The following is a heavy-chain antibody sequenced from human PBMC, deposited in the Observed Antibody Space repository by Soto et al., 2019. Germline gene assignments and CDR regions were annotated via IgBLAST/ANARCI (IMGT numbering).Heavy chain of an antibody. CDR2: IDPSDSYT. Sequence: GESLKISCKGSGYSFTSYWISRVRQMPGKGLEWMGRIDPSDSYTNYSPSFQRHVTISAYKSISTAYLQRSSLKASDTAMYYCARSIAVAGTVGFDYYYYGMDVWGRGPTVTVSS. D-gene: IGHD6-19*01. J-gene: IGHJ6*02. CDR3: ARSIAVAGTVGFDYYYYGMDV. CDR1: GYSFTSYW. V-gene: IGHV5-10-1*01.